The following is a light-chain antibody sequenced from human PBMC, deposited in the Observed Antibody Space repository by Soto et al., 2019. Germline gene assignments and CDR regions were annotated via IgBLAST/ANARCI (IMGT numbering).Light chain of an antibody. CDR3: HTWDTGARGV. Sequence: QSVLTQSPSASASLGASVKLTCTLSSGHSSYAIAWHQQQPEKGPRYLMKLSSDGSHSKGDGIPDRFSGSISGAERYLTISSLQSYDEADYYCHTWDTGARGVFGRGTKLTVL. J-gene: IGLJ2*01. CDR1: SGHSSYA. CDR2: LSSDGSH. V-gene: IGLV4-69*01.